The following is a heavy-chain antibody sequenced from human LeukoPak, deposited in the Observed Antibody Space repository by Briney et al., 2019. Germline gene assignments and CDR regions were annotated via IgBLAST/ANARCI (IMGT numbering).Heavy chain of an antibody. J-gene: IGHJ3*02. CDR3: SRVFGEPI. Sequence: GGSLRLSCAASGFTFSRDWMHWVRQAPGKGLEWVSVIYSGGSTYYADSVRGRFTISRDNSKNTLYLQMNSLRAEDTAVYYCSRVFGEPIWGQGTMVTVSS. CDR2: IYSGGST. CDR1: GFTFSRDW. V-gene: IGHV3-66*01. D-gene: IGHD3-10*02.